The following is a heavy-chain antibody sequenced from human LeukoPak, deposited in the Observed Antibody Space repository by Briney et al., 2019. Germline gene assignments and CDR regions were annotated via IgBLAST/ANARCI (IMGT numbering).Heavy chain of an antibody. Sequence: PGRSLSLSCAASGLTFADYAMHWVRQAPGKGLEWVSGISWNSASIDYADSVKGRFTISRDNAKNSLYLQMNSLRSEDTALYYCAKVHGSGSLDYWGPGTLVTVSS. CDR1: GLTFADYA. D-gene: IGHD3-10*01. V-gene: IGHV3-9*01. CDR2: ISWNSASI. J-gene: IGHJ4*02. CDR3: AKVHGSGSLDY.